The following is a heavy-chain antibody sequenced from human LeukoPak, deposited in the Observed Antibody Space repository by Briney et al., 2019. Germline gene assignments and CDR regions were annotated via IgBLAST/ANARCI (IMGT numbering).Heavy chain of an antibody. Sequence: SETLSLTCAVYGGSFSGYYWSWIRQPPGKGLEWIGEINHSGSTNYNPSLKSRVTISVDTSKNQFSLKLSSVTAADTAVYYCARQSGVFFYYYYYMDVWGKGTTVTVSS. CDR2: INHSGST. V-gene: IGHV4-34*01. CDR1: GGSFSGYY. D-gene: IGHD3-10*01. CDR3: ARQSGVFFYYYYYMDV. J-gene: IGHJ6*03.